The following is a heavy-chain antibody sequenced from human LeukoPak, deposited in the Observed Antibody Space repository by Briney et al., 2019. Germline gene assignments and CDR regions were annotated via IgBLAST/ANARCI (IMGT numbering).Heavy chain of an antibody. CDR1: GGSFSGYY. J-gene: IGHJ4*02. CDR3: ARDLVVPAATFDY. Sequence: PSETLSLTCAVYGGSFSGYYWSWIRQPPGKGLEWIGEINHSGSTNYNPSLKSRVTISVDTSKNQFSLKLSSVTAADTAVYYCARDLVVPAATFDYWGQGTLVTVSS. V-gene: IGHV4-34*01. D-gene: IGHD2-2*01. CDR2: INHSGST.